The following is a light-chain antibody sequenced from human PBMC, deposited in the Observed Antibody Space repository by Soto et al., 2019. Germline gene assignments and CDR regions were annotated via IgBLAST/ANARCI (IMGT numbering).Light chain of an antibody. V-gene: IGKV1-9*01. Sequence: DIQLTQSPSFLSASVGDRVTITCRASQGIRDFLAWYQQKPGQPPKLLIYAASTLQTGVPTRFRGIASGTEFTLIISNLQPADFATYSCQQFNVYPLTFGGGTKVEIK. CDR1: QGIRDF. CDR3: QQFNVYPLT. J-gene: IGKJ4*01. CDR2: AAS.